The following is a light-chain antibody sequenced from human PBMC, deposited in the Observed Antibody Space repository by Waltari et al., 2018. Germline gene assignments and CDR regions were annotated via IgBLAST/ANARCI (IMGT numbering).Light chain of an antibody. CDR1: PGISTS. V-gene: IGKV1-9*01. J-gene: IGKJ5*01. CDR2: FAS. CDR3: QQHNNYPVT. Sequence: DIQLTQSPSFLSASVGDTVTNTCRASPGISTSLALYQQKPGKAPKLLIYFASSLQGGVPPSFSGSGSGTEFTLTIRSLQPEDFATYYCQQHNNYPVTFGQGTRLDIK.